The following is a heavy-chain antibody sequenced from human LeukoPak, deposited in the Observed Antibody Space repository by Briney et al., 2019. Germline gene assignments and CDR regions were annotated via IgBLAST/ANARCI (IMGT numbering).Heavy chain of an antibody. V-gene: IGHV4-59*11. CDR1: GGSISSHY. J-gene: IGHJ6*03. CDR2: IYYSGST. Sequence: PSETLSLTCNVSGGSISSHYWSWIRQPPGKGMEWNGYIYYSGSTNYNPSLKSRVTISVDTSKNQFSLKLSSVTAADTAVYYCARAPRGDGYNYYYYYYYMDVWGKGTTVTVSS. D-gene: IGHD5-24*01. CDR3: ARAPRGDGYNYYYYYYYMDV.